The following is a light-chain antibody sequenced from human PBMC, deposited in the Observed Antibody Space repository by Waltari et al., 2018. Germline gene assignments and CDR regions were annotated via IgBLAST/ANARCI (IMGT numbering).Light chain of an antibody. Sequence: DKVMTQTPLSLPVTPGEPASISCRSSQSLLDSDGYTHLHWYLQKPGQSPQLLIYLGSNRASGVPDRFSGSGSGTDFTLKISRVEADDVGVYYCMQTLHTPYSFGQGTKVEIQ. CDR3: MQTLHTPYS. CDR1: QSLLDSDGYTH. V-gene: IGKV2-28*01. J-gene: IGKJ2*03. CDR2: LGS.